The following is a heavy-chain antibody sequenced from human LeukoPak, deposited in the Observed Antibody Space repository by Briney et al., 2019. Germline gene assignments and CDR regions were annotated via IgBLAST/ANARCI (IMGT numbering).Heavy chain of an antibody. V-gene: IGHV3-48*01. CDR2: ISSSSSTI. Sequence: GGSLRLSCAAPGFTFSSYSMNWVRQAPGKGLEWVSYISSSSSTIYYADSVKGRFTISRDNAKNSLYLQMNSLRAEDTAVYYCARDGYSSGWYETYYYYGMDVWGQGTTVTVSS. CDR1: GFTFSSYS. D-gene: IGHD6-19*01. J-gene: IGHJ6*02. CDR3: ARDGYSSGWYETYYYYGMDV.